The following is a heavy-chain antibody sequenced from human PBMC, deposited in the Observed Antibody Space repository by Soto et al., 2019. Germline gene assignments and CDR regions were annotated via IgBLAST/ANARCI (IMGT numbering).Heavy chain of an antibody. CDR3: AKIRGYSGYGYFDY. V-gene: IGHV3-74*01. Sequence: GGSLRLSCAASGFTFSSYWMHWVRQAPGKGLVWVAHIDTDGSSTSYADSVKGRFTISRDNAKNTLYLQMNSVRAEDMAVYYCAKIRGYSGYGYFDYWGQGA. J-gene: IGHJ4*02. CDR2: IDTDGSST. CDR1: GFTFSSYW. D-gene: IGHD5-12*01.